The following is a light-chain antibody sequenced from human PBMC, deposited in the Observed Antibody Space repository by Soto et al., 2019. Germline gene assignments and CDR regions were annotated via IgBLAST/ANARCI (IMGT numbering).Light chain of an antibody. CDR1: SSSIGSGYG. CDR3: QSFDSSLSTWV. V-gene: IGLV1-40*01. J-gene: IGLJ3*02. Sequence: QSVLTQPPSVSGAPGQTVTISCTGSSSSIGSGYGVHWYQQLPGTAPKLLIYDNNNRPSGVPDRFSGSRSGTSASLATAGLQAEDEADYYCQSFDSSLSTWVFGGGTKLTVL. CDR2: DNN.